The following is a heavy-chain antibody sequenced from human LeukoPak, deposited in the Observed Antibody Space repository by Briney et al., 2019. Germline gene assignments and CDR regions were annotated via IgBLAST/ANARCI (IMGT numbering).Heavy chain of an antibody. CDR3: ARSENYYDSAFDI. D-gene: IGHD3-22*01. CDR2: IYSGGST. V-gene: IGHV3-66*01. CDR1: GFTVSSNY. Sequence: GGSLRLSCAASGFTVSSNYMSWVRQAPGKGLEWVSVIYSGGSTYYADSVKGRFTISRDNSKNTLYLQMNSLRAEDTAVYYCARSENYYDSAFDIWAKGQWSPSLQ. J-gene: IGHJ3*02.